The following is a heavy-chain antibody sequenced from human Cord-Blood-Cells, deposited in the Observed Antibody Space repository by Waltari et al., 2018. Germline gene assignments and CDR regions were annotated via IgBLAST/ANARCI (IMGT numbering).Heavy chain of an antibody. Sequence: QVQPQQWGAGLLKPSETLSLTCAVYGGSFSGYYWSWIRQPPGKGLEWIGEINHSGSTNYNPSLKSRVTISVDTSKNQFSLKLSSVTAADTAVYYCAGGILEWLTIDYWGQGTLVTVSS. J-gene: IGHJ4*02. D-gene: IGHD3-3*01. CDR2: INHSGST. V-gene: IGHV4-34*01. CDR1: GGSFSGYY. CDR3: AGGILEWLTIDY.